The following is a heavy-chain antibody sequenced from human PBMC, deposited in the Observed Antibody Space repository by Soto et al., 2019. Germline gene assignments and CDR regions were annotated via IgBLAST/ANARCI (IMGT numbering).Heavy chain of an antibody. CDR3: ARDRGWLQFND. D-gene: IGHD5-12*01. CDR1: GGTFSSYT. Sequence: QVQLVQSGAEVKKPGSSVKVSCKASGGTFSSYTISWVRQAPGQGLEWMGRIIPILGIANYAQKFQGRVTSTADKSTSTAYMELSSLRSEDTAVYYCARDRGWLQFNDWGHGTLVTVSS. V-gene: IGHV1-69*08. J-gene: IGHJ4*01. CDR2: IIPILGIA.